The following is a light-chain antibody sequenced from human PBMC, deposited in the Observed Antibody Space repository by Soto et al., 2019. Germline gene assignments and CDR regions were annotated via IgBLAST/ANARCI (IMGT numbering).Light chain of an antibody. CDR3: NSYTSSGTYV. J-gene: IGLJ1*01. V-gene: IGLV2-14*01. CDR1: SSDVGGYNY. Sequence: QSVLTQPASMSGSPGQSIAISCTGTSSDVGGYNYVSWYQQHPGKAPRVIIYDVTRRPSGVSDRFSGSKSGNTAFLTISGLQAEDEADYYCNSYTSSGTYVFGTGTKLTVL. CDR2: DVT.